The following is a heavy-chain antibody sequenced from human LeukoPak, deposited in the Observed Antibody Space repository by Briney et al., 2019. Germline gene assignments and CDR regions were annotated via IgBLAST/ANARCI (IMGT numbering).Heavy chain of an antibody. Sequence: GGSLRLSCAASGFTFSSYGMSWVRQAPGKGLELVSAISGSGGSTYYADSVKGRFTISRDNSKNTLYLQMNSLRAEDTAVYYCAKVDKGVVAAKYYMDVWGKGTTVTISS. D-gene: IGHD2-15*01. V-gene: IGHV3-23*01. CDR2: ISGSGGST. CDR3: AKVDKGVVAAKYYMDV. CDR1: GFTFSSYG. J-gene: IGHJ6*03.